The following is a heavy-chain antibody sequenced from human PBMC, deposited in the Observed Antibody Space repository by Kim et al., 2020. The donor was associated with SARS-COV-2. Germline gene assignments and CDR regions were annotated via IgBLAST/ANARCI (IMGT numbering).Heavy chain of an antibody. CDR3: ARGSRTTGYDY. J-gene: IGHJ4*02. Sequence: TNYAGKSRGRVTMTTDTSTSTAYLELRSLRSDDTAVYYCARGSRTTGYDYWGQGNLVTVSS. V-gene: IGHV1-18*01. D-gene: IGHD3-9*01. CDR2: T.